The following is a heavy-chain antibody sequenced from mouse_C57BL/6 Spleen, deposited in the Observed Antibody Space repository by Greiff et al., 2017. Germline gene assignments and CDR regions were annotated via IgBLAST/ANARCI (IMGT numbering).Heavy chain of an antibody. CDR1: GYTFTSYW. V-gene: IGHV1-74*01. Sequence: QVQLKESGAELVKPGASVKVSCKASGYTFTSYWMHWVKQRPGQGLEWIGRIHPSDSDTNYNQKFKGKATLTVDKSSSTAYMQLSSLTSEDSAVYYCAIMITTGFAYWGQGTLVTVSA. CDR3: AIMITTGFAY. D-gene: IGHD2-4*01. J-gene: IGHJ3*01. CDR2: IHPSDSDT.